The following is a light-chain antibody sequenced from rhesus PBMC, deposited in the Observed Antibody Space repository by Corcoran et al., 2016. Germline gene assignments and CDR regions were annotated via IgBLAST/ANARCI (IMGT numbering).Light chain of an antibody. J-gene: IGKJ4*01. CDR1: QSVTSS. V-gene: IGKV3-42*01. CDR3: QQDYTWPLT. Sequence: EIVMTQSPATLSLSPGERATLSCRASQSVTSSLAWYQQKPGQPPNLLIYGASSRATGIPDRFSGSGAGTEFTLTISRLEPEDVGVYYCQQDYTWPLTFGGGTKVEL. CDR2: GAS.